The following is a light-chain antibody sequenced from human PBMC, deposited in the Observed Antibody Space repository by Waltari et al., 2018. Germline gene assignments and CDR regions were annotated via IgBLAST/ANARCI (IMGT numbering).Light chain of an antibody. J-gene: IGKJ1*01. CDR3: QQYGSSPWT. CDR1: QSVSSD. CDR2: DAT. V-gene: IGKV3-20*01. Sequence: EIVLTQSPGTLSVSPGERATLSCRASQSVSSDLAWFQQKPGQAPRLLIYDATDRATGIPGRFSGSWSGTDFTLTISRLEPEDFAVYYCQQYGSSPWTFGQGTKVEIK.